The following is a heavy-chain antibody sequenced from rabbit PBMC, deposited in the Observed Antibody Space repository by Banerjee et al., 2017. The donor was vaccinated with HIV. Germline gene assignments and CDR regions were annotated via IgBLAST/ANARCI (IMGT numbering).Heavy chain of an antibody. V-gene: IGHV1S45*01. D-gene: IGHD6-1*01. J-gene: IGHJ4*01. CDR3: ARTAGYRAYGQGYFKL. Sequence: QEQLKESGGGLVQPGGTLTLTCTVSGFSLSNYYMSWVRQAPGKGLEWIGYIDPGFGSKTYATWAKGRFTISKTSSTTVTLQMTSLTAADMATYFCARTAGYRAYGQGYFKLWGQGTLVTVS. CDR2: IDPGFGSKT. CDR1: GFSLSNYYM.